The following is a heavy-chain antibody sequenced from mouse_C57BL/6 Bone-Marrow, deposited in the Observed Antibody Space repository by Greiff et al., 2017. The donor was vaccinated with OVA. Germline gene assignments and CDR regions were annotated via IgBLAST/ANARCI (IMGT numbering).Heavy chain of an antibody. CDR2: ISDGGSYT. V-gene: IGHV5-4*01. Sequence: EVQGVESGGGLVKPGGSLKLSCAASGFTFSSYAMSWVRQTPEKRLEWVATISDGGSYTYYPDNVKVRFTISRDNAKNNLYLQMSHLKSEDTAMYYCARDRDYWGQGTSVTVSS. CDR1: GFTFSSYA. J-gene: IGHJ4*01. CDR3: ARDRDY.